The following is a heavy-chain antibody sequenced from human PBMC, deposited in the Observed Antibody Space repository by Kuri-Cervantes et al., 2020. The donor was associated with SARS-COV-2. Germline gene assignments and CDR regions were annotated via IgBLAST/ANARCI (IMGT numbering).Heavy chain of an antibody. CDR3: ARVGDYYGSGSVDY. Sequence: GSLRLSCAVYGGSFSGYYWSWIRQPPGKGLEWIGEINHSGSTNYNPSLKSRVTISVDTSKNRFSLKLSSVTAADTAVYYCARVGDYYGSGSVDYWGQGTLVTVSS. V-gene: IGHV4-34*01. CDR2: INHSGST. D-gene: IGHD3-10*01. J-gene: IGHJ4*02. CDR1: GGSFSGYY.